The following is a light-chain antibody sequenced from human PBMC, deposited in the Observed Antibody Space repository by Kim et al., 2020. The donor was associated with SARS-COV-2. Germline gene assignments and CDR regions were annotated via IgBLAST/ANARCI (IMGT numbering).Light chain of an antibody. J-gene: IGLJ2*01. CDR1: SSDVGSYNL. Sequence: SPGQSITISCTGTSSDVGSYNLVSWYQQHPGNAPKLMIYEVSKRPSGVSNRFSGSKSGNTASLTISGLQAEDEADYYCCSYAGSVVFGGGTQLTVL. V-gene: IGLV2-23*02. CDR3: CSYAGSVV. CDR2: EVS.